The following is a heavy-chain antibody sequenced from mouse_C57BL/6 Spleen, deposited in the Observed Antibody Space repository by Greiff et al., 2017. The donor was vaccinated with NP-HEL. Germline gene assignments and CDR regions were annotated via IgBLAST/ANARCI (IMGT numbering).Heavy chain of an antibody. J-gene: IGHJ4*01. V-gene: IGHV1-7*01. CDR3: ARAPYDYDGGYAMDY. Sequence: QVQLKQSGAELANPGASVKLSCKASGYTFTSYWMPWVKQRPGQGLEWIGSINPSRGYTKYNQKFKDKATLTADKSSSTAYMQLSSLTYEDSAVYYCARAPYDYDGGYAMDYWGQGTSVTVSS. CDR2: INPSRGYT. D-gene: IGHD2-4*01. CDR1: GYTFTSYW.